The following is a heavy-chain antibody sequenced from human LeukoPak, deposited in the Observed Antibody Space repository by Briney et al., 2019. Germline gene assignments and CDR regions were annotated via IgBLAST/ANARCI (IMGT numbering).Heavy chain of an antibody. CDR3: ARVPGRPAAVFDF. CDR2: LNHSGST. CDR1: GGSFSGYY. D-gene: IGHD2-2*01. J-gene: IGHJ4*02. Sequence: SETLSLNCAVYGGSFSGYYWSWIRQPPGKGLEWIGELNHSGSTNYNPSLKSRVTISVDTSKNQFSLKLSPVTAADSAFYYCARVPGRPAAVFDFWGQGTLVTVSS. V-gene: IGHV4-34*01.